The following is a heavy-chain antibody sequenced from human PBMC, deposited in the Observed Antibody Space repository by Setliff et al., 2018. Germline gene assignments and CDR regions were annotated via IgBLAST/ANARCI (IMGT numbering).Heavy chain of an antibody. CDR2: ISGRGDST. D-gene: IGHD2-2*01. Sequence: GGSLRLSCAASGFTLSSYAMTWVRQAPGKGLERVSAISGRGDSTFYADAVKGRFTISRDNSKNTLYLQMNSLRAEDTAVYYCAKDWNTSTYWHTDDFDSWGQGTLVTVSS. V-gene: IGHV3-23*01. J-gene: IGHJ4*02. CDR1: GFTLSSYA. CDR3: AKDWNTSTYWHTDDFDS.